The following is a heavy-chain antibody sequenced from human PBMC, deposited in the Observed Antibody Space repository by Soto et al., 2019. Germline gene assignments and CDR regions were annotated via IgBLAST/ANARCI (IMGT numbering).Heavy chain of an antibody. J-gene: IGHJ6*02. CDR1: GFTFSSYD. Sequence: GGSLRLSCAASGFTFSSYDMHWVRQATGKGLEWVSAIGTAGDTYYPGSVKGRFTISRENAKNSLYLQMNSLRAGDTAVYYCARATRDSSSWATYYYYGMDVWGQGTTVTVYS. D-gene: IGHD6-13*01. CDR2: IGTAGDT. CDR3: ARATRDSSSWATYYYYGMDV. V-gene: IGHV3-13*01.